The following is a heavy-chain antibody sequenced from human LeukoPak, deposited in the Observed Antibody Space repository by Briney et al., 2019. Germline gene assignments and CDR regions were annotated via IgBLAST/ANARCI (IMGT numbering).Heavy chain of an antibody. CDR1: GGSISSYY. CDR2: IYTSGST. V-gene: IGHV4-4*07. J-gene: IGHJ5*02. D-gene: IGHD4-11*01. CDR3: ARGGEDYSNYDWFDP. Sequence: PSETLSLTCTVSGGSISSYYWSWIRQPAGKGLEWIGRIYTSGSTNYNPSLKSRVTMSVDTSKNQFSLKLSSVTAADTAVYYCARGGEDYSNYDWFDPWGQGTLVTVSS.